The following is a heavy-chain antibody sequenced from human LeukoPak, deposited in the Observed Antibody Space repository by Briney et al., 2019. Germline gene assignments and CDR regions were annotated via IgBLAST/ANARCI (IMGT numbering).Heavy chain of an antibody. V-gene: IGHV1-2*02. CDR3: ASEAYCSGGRCSVQRVAS. J-gene: IGHJ4*02. CDR2: IYCKNGDT. D-gene: IGHD2-15*01. CDR1: GCTIAGNY. Sequence: ASLTLTCNASGCTIAGNYRRWMRQPPGQGLEWMGYIYCKNGDTKYAQKFQSRLIITRDTSIGIAYMELRSLISDDTAVYYCASEAYCSGGRCSVQRVASWGQGTPVTVSS.